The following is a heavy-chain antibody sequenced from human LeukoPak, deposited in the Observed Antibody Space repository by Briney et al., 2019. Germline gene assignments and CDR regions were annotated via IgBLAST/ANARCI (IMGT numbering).Heavy chain of an antibody. V-gene: IGHV3-33*08. J-gene: IGHJ6*02. CDR3: ARGIAVASWIYYYYGMDV. CDR2: IWYDGSNK. Sequence: GGSPRLSCAASGFTFSSYAISWVRQAPGKGLEWVAVIWYDGSNKYYADSVKGRFTISRDNSKNTLYLQMNSLRAEDTAVYYCARGIAVASWIYYYYGMDVWGQGTTVTVSS. D-gene: IGHD6-19*01. CDR1: GFTFSSYA.